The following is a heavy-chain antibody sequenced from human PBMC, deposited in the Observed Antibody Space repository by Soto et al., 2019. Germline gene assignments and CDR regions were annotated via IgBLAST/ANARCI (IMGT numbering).Heavy chain of an antibody. CDR3: AKGIDVGVSRPMDV. Sequence: ALILSCAASGFTSSNCAELWVRQAPGKGLEWVSLIDSSGGSTYYADSVKGRFTISRDNSKSTVYLQMNSLRAEDTAVYYCAKGIDVGVSRPMDVWGKGTTVTVSS. V-gene: IGHV3-23*01. D-gene: IGHD2-8*01. J-gene: IGHJ6*03. CDR2: IDSSGGST. CDR1: GFTSSNCA.